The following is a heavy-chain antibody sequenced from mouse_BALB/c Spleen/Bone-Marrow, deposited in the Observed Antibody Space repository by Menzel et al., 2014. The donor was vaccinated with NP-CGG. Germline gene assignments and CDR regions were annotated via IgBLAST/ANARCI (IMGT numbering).Heavy chain of an antibody. J-gene: IGHJ4*01. D-gene: IGHD2-14*01. CDR3: ARDYRYDGAMDY. CDR1: GYTFSSYW. Sequence: QVHVKQSGAELMKPGASVKISCKATGYTFSSYWIEWVKQRPEHGLEWIGEILPGSGTTNYNENFKGKATFTADTSSNTAYMQLSSLTSEDSAVYYCARDYRYDGAMDYWGQGTSVTVSS. CDR2: ILPGSGTT. V-gene: IGHV1-9*01.